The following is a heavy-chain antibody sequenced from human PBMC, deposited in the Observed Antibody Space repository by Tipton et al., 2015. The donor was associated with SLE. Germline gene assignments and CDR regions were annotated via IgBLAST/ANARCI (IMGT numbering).Heavy chain of an antibody. Sequence: TLSLTCTVSGGSISSSSYYWGWIRQPPGKGLEWIGSIYYSGSTYYNPSLKSRVTISVDTSKNQFSLKLSSVTAADTAVYYCVRDLTGLGFDYWGQGTLVTVSS. CDR1: GGSISSSSYY. CDR2: IYYSGST. V-gene: IGHV4-39*07. CDR3: VRDLTGLGFDY. D-gene: IGHD7-27*01. J-gene: IGHJ4*02.